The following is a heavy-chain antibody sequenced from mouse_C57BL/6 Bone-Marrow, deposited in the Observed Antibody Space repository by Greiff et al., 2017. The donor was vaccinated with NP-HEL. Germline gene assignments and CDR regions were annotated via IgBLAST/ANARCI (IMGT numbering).Heavy chain of an antibody. CDR3: TRTFYYYGFMDY. CDR2: ISSGGDYI. D-gene: IGHD1-1*01. Sequence: EVMLVESGEGLVKPGGSLKLSCAASGFTFSSYAMSWVRQTPEKRLEWVAYISSGGDYIYYADTVTGRFTISRDNARNTLYLQMSSLKSEDTAMYYCTRTFYYYGFMDYWGQGTSVTVSS. CDR1: GFTFSSYA. V-gene: IGHV5-9-1*02. J-gene: IGHJ4*01.